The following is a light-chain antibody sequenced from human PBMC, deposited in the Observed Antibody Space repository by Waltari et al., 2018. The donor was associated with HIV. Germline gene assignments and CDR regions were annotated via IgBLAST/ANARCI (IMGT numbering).Light chain of an antibody. V-gene: IGLV6-57*01. J-gene: IGLJ3*02. CDR1: SGNIATNY. CDR2: VDN. Sequence: NFMLTQPPSVSSSPGKMVTISCTRTSGNIATNYVQWFQKRPGSPPTVLSFVDNEKRPVVPDRFSGSIDSSSNSASLTISGLQAEDEAEYYCHSYDRSNLWVFGGGTKLTVL. CDR3: HSYDRSNLWV.